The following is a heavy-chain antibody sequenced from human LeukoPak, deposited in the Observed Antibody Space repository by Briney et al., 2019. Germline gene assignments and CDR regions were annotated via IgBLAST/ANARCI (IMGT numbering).Heavy chain of an antibody. CDR1: GGSISSYY. J-gene: IGHJ5*02. Sequence: SETLSLTCTVSGGSISSYYWSWIRQPTGQGLEWIGYIYYSVSTKYNPSLKSRVTISVDTAKHKFILTLSSVTAADTAVYYYAREGGFSSGYLNNWFDPWGQGTLVTVSS. D-gene: IGHD3-22*01. CDR2: IYYSVST. V-gene: IGHV4-59*01. CDR3: AREGGFSSGYLNNWFDP.